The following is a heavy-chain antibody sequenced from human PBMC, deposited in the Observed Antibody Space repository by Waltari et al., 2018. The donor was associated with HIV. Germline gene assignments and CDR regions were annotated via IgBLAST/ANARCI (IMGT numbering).Heavy chain of an antibody. Sequence: QVQLLESGPGLVKPSETLSLTCTVSGDSISGYYWSWIRQPAGKGLEWIGRIYTTGSTNYHPSLKSRVTMSVDTSKNQFSLNLTSVTAADTAVYYCARQGVVVITPRRDFYYGLDVWGQGTTVAVSS. CDR1: GDSISGYY. V-gene: IGHV4-4*07. D-gene: IGHD3-22*01. CDR3: ARQGVVVITPRRDFYYGLDV. CDR2: IYTTGST. J-gene: IGHJ6*02.